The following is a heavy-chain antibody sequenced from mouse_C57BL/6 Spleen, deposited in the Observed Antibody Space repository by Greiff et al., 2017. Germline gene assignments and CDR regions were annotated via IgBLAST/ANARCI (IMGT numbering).Heavy chain of an antibody. CDR3: ARRGYGSSYGAMDY. Sequence: VQVVESGPELVKPGASVKISCKASGYAFSSSWMNWVKQRPGKGLEWIGRIYPGDGDTNYNGKFKGKATLTADKSSSTAYMQRSSLTSEDSAVYFCARRGYGSSYGAMDYWGQGTSVTVSS. V-gene: IGHV1-82*01. CDR1: GYAFSSSW. CDR2: IYPGDGDT. J-gene: IGHJ4*01. D-gene: IGHD1-1*01.